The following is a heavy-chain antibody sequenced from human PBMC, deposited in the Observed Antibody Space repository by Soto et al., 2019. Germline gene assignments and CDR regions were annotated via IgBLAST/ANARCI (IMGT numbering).Heavy chain of an antibody. J-gene: IGHJ6*02. D-gene: IGHD3-10*01. Sequence: GGSLRLSCAASGFTVSSNYMSWVRQAPGKGLEWVSVIYSGGSTYYADSVKGRFTISRDNSKNTLYLQMNSLRAEDTAVYYCARVGVLAYYYGMDVWGQGTTVTVSS. CDR1: GFTVSSNY. CDR2: IYSGGST. V-gene: IGHV3-53*01. CDR3: ARVGVLAYYYGMDV.